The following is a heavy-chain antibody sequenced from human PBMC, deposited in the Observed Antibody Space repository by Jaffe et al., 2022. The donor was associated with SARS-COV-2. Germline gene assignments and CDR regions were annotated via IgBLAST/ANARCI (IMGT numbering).Heavy chain of an antibody. CDR1: GFAFSDYN. V-gene: IGHV3-21*01. CDR3: AKEGSNWSLDY. J-gene: IGHJ4*02. D-gene: IGHD6-13*01. CDR2: ISSRSYI. Sequence: EVQLAESGGGLVKPGGSLRLSCAASGFAFSDYNMNWVRQAPGKGLEWVSFISSRSYIYYADSVKGRFTISRDNAKNSLFLQMNSLRAEDTAVYYCAKEGSNWSLDYWGQGSLVAVSS.